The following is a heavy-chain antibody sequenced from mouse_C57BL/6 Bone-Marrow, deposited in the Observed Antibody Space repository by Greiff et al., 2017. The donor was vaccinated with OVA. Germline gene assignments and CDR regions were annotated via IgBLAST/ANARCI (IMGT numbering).Heavy chain of an antibody. CDR1: GFTFSGYY. V-gene: IGHV5-12*01. CDR2: ISNGGGST. CDR3: ARFYSNYGYYAMDY. D-gene: IGHD2-5*01. J-gene: IGHJ4*01. Sequence: EVMLVESGGGLVQPGGSLKLSCAASGFTFSGYYMYWVRQTPEKRLEWVAYISNGGGSTYYPDTVKGRFTISRDNAKNTLYLQMSRLKSEDTAMYYCARFYSNYGYYAMDYWGQGTSVTVSS.